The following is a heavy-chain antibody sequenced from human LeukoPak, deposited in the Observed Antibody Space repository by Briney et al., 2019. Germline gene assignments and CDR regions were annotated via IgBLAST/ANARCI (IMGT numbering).Heavy chain of an antibody. J-gene: IGHJ4*02. CDR2: ISGSGLST. Sequence: GGSLRLSCATSGFTFSSYAMTWVRQAPGKGLEWVSSISGSGLSTNYADSVKGRFTISRDNSKNTLYLQMNSLRAEDTAVYYCAKSRVGYDYWGQGTLVTVSS. D-gene: IGHD1-26*01. V-gene: IGHV3-23*01. CDR3: AKSRVGYDY. CDR1: GFTFSSYA.